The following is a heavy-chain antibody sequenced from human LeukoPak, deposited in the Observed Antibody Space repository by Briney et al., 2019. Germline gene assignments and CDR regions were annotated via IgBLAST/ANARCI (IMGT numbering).Heavy chain of an antibody. D-gene: IGHD6-13*01. J-gene: IGHJ4*02. CDR2: IIPIFGTA. Sequence: SVKVSCKASGGTFSSYAISWVRQAPGQGLEWMGGIIPIFGTANYAQKFQGRVTITRNTSISTAYMELSSLRSEDTAVYYCAREGGAAAGTSGFDYWGQGTLVTVSS. CDR1: GGTFSSYA. CDR3: AREGGAAAGTSGFDY. V-gene: IGHV1-69*05.